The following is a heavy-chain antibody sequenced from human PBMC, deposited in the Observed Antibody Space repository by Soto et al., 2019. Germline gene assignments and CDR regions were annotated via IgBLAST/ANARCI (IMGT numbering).Heavy chain of an antibody. CDR3: ARGGYYDSSGSRNYYYYGMNV. D-gene: IGHD3-22*01. Sequence: QAQLVQSGAEVKKPGASVKVSCKASGYTFTSNGINWVRQAPGQGLEWLGWISAYDGYTKYAQILQGRVYMTTDTSTKTAYMELRSLRSDDTAMYYCARGGYYDSSGSRNYYYYGMNVWGQGTTVTVSS. CDR1: GYTFTSNG. CDR2: ISAYDGYT. J-gene: IGHJ6*02. V-gene: IGHV1-18*01.